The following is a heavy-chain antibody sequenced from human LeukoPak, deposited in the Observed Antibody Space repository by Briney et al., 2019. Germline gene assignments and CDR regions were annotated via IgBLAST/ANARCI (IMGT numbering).Heavy chain of an antibody. J-gene: IGHJ4*02. CDR2: IYASGSA. Sequence: SETLSLTCAVSGGSVSGHYWDWIRQPPGKGLEWIVYIYASGSANYHPSLKSRVTISLDTSENHVSLRLTSVTAEDTAVYYCAREAPGGSGWTYFDYWGQGSLVTVSS. CDR1: GGSVSGHY. V-gene: IGHV4-59*02. D-gene: IGHD6-19*01. CDR3: AREAPGGSGWTYFDY.